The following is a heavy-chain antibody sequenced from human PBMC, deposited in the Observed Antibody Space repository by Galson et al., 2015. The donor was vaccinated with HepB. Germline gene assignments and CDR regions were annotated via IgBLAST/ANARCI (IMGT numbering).Heavy chain of an antibody. D-gene: IGHD2-2*01. J-gene: IGHJ6*03. CDR2: TYYRSKWYN. CDR1: GDSVSSNSAA. Sequence: CAISGDSVSSNSAAWNWIRQSPSRGLEWLGRTYYRSKWYNDYAVSVKRRITINPDTSKNQFSLQLNSVTPEDTAVYYCARGVWDIVVSLSYYYYMDVWGKGTTVPVSS. V-gene: IGHV6-1*01. CDR3: ARGVWDIVVSLSYYYYMDV.